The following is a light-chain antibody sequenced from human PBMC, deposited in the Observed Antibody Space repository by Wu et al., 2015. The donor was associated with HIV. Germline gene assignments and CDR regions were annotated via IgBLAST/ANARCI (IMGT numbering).Light chain of an antibody. V-gene: IGKV3-11*01. Sequence: EIVLTQSPATLALSPGERATPSCRASQSITISLAWYQQTPGQAPRLLIYDASNRATGIPARFSGSGSGTDFTLTISSLEPEDFAIYYCQQRRSWPVTFGGGTKVEI. CDR1: QSITIS. CDR3: QQRRSWPVT. CDR2: DAS. J-gene: IGKJ4*01.